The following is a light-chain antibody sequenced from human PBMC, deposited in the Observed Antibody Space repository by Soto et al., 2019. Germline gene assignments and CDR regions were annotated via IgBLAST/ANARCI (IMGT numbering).Light chain of an antibody. CDR2: EVT. V-gene: IGLV2-8*01. J-gene: IGLJ7*01. CDR1: NSDIGGYNY. CDR3: SSYAANYNLV. Sequence: QSALTQPPSASGSPGQSVAISCSGTNSDIGGYNYVSWYQQYPGKAPKLMIYEVTKRPSGVPHRFSGSKSGNTASLTVSGLQAEDEADYYCSSYAANYNLVFGGGTQLTVL.